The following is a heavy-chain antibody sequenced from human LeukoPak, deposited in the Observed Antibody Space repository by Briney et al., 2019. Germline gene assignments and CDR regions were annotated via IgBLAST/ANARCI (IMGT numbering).Heavy chain of an antibody. J-gene: IGHJ4*02. CDR1: GFTFSGSA. D-gene: IGHD2-2*01. V-gene: IGHV3-73*01. CDR2: IRSKANSYAT. CDR3: TRRGGYCSSTSCSY. Sequence: GGSLRLSCAASGFTFSGSAMHRVRQASGKGLEWVGRIRSKANSYATAYAASVKGRFTISRDDSKNTAYLQMNSLKTEDTAVYYCTRRGGYCSSTSCSYWGQGTLVTVSS.